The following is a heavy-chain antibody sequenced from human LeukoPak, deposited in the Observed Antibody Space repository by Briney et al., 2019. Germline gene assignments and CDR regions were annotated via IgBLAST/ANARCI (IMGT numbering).Heavy chain of an antibody. V-gene: IGHV1-2*02. Sequence: ASVKVSCKASGYTFTGYYMHWVRQAPGQGLEWMGWINPNSGGTNYAQKFQGRVTMTRDTSISTAYMELSRLRPDDTAVYYCARGKVVTMVRGVIITYFDYWGQGTLVTVSS. CDR2: INPNSGGT. D-gene: IGHD3-10*01. CDR3: ARGKVVTMVRGVIITYFDY. J-gene: IGHJ4*02. CDR1: GYTFTGYY.